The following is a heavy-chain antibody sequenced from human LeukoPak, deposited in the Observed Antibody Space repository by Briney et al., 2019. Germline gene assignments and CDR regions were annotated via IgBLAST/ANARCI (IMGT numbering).Heavy chain of an antibody. CDR2: IGGSGATT. CDR3: AKIRLEESATGY. V-gene: IGHV3-23*01. Sequence: GGSLRLSCAASGFTFSSYAMSWVRQAPGKGLEWVSAIGGSGATTYYADSVRGRFTISRDNSKNTMYLQMSSLRAEDTAVYYCAKIRLEESATGYWGQGTLVTVSS. CDR1: GFTFSSYA. J-gene: IGHJ4*02. D-gene: IGHD2-15*01.